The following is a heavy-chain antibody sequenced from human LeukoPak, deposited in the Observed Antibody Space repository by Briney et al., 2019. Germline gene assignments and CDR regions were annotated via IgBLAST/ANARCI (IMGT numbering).Heavy chain of an antibody. V-gene: IGHV4-30-4*08. D-gene: IGHD2-2*01. CDR1: GGSISSGDYY. CDR3: ARATLDCSSTSCYGIGDWFDP. Sequence: PSETLSLTCTVSGGSISSGDYYWSWIRQPPGKGLEWIGYIYYSGSTYYNPSLKSRVTISVDTSKNQFSLKLSSVTAADTAVHYCARATLDCSSTSCYGIGDWFDPWGQGTLVTVSS. CDR2: IYYSGST. J-gene: IGHJ5*02.